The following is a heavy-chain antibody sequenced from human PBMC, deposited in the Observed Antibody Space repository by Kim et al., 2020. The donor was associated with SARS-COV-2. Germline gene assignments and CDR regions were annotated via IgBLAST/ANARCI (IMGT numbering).Heavy chain of an antibody. J-gene: IGHJ2*01. CDR2: IYYSGST. V-gene: IGHV4-59*13. CDR1: GGSISSYY. D-gene: IGHD3-3*01. CDR3: ARTPITIFGVDYWYFVL. Sequence: SETLSLTCTVSGGSISSYYWSWIRQPPGKGLEWIGYIYYSGSTNYNPSLKSRVTISVDTSKNQFSLKLSSVTAGDTAVYYCARTPITIFGVDYWYFVLWGRGALVTVSS.